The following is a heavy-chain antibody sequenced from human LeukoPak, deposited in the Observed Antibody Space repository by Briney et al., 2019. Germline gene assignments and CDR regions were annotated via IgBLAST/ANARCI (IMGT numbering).Heavy chain of an antibody. V-gene: IGHV3-48*01. J-gene: IGHJ6*03. CDR3: ARLYCGVGTCYSYYMDV. CDR2: ISSSSSTI. CDR1: GFTFSSYS. Sequence: GGSLRLSCAASGFTFSSYSMNWVRQAPGKGQEWVSYISSSSSTIYYADSVKGRFTISRDNAKNSLYLQMNSLSAEDTAVYYCARLYCGVGTCYSYYMDVWGKGTTVTVSS. D-gene: IGHD2-15*01.